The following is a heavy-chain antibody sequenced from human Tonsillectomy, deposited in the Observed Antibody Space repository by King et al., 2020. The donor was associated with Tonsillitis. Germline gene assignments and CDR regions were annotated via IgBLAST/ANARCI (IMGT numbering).Heavy chain of an antibody. J-gene: IGHJ4*02. D-gene: IGHD7-27*01. CDR2: IGTANDR. V-gene: IGHV3-13*01. Sequence: VQLVESGGGLVQPGGSLRLSCAASGFTFSDYDMHWVRQVPGKGLEWVLAIGTANDRDYPASVEGRFTISRDNAKNSLYLQMNALRADDTAVYYCARGSNWGSFELNFWGQGTLVTVSS. CDR3: ARGSNWGSFELNF. CDR1: GFTFSDYD.